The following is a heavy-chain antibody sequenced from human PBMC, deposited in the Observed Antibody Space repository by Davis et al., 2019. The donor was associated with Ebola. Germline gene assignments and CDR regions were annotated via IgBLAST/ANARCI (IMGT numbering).Heavy chain of an antibody. V-gene: IGHV3-48*01. CDR2: ITSSSSTI. CDR1: GFTFSSYS. Sequence: GGSLRLSCAASGFTFSSYSMNWVRQAPGKGLEWVSYITSSSSTIYYADSVKGRFTISRDNAKNSLYLQMNSLRAEDTAVYYCARSPGIAAARFDPWGQGTLVTVSS. J-gene: IGHJ5*02. CDR3: ARSPGIAAARFDP. D-gene: IGHD6-13*01.